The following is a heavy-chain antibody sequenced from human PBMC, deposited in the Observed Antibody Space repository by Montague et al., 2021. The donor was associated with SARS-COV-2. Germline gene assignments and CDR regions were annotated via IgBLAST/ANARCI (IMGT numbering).Heavy chain of an antibody. V-gene: IGHV4-34*01. CDR3: ARTDYISSWFGAKKWFDP. CDR1: GGSFSAYY. J-gene: IGHJ5*02. D-gene: IGHD6-13*01. Sequence: SETLSLTCAVYGGSFSAYYWSWIRQPPGKGLEWIGEINHSGSTNYNPSLKSRVTIPVDTSKNQFSLKLSSVTAADTAVYYCARTDYISSWFGAKKWFDPWGQGTLVTVSS. CDR2: INHSGST.